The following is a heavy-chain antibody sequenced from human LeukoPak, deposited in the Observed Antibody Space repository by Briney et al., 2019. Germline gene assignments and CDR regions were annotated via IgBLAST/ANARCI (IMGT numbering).Heavy chain of an antibody. CDR2: ISYDGSNK. Sequence: PGGSLRLSCAASGFSFSSYAMHWVRQAPGKGLEWVAVISYDGSNKYYADSVKGRFTISRDNSKNTLYLQMNSLRAEDTAVYYCAAHNDAHYFDYWGQGTLVTVSS. CDR3: AAHNDAHYFDY. J-gene: IGHJ4*02. D-gene: IGHD1-1*01. CDR1: GFSFSSYA. V-gene: IGHV3-30*04.